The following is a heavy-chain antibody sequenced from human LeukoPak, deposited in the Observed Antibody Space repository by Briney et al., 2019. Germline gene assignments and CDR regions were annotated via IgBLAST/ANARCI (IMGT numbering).Heavy chain of an antibody. CDR3: IRGVGVTIFGVGGQAFDI. CDR2: INPSGGTT. J-gene: IGHJ3*02. V-gene: IGHV1-46*03. CDR1: GYTFTSNY. D-gene: IGHD3-3*01. Sequence: ASVKVSCKASGYTFTSNYMYWVRQAPGQGLEWMGIINPSGGTTRYAQRFQGRVTMTRDTSTSTLYMELSSLRSEDTAVYYCIRGVGVTIFGVGGQAFDIWGQGTMVTVSS.